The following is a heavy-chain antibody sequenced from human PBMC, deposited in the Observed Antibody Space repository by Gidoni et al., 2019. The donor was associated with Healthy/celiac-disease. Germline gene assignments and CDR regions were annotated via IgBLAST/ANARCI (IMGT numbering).Heavy chain of an antibody. V-gene: IGHV4-31*03. CDR1: GGSISSGGYS. CDR3: ARVIPLFLTDHHYGSGSHGWDWFDP. J-gene: IGHJ5*02. Sequence: QVQLQESGPGLVKPSQTLSLTCTVSGGSISSGGYSWSWIRQHPGKGLEWIGYIYYSGSTYYNPSLKSRVTISVDTSKNQFSLKLSSVTAADTAVYYCARVIPLFLTDHHYGSGSHGWDWFDPWGQGTLVTVSS. D-gene: IGHD3-10*01. CDR2: IYYSGST.